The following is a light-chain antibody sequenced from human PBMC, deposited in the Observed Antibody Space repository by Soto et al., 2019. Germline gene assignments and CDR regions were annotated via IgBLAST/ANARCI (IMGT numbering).Light chain of an antibody. CDR1: SSDVGGSNY. V-gene: IGLV2-8*01. CDR3: SAYAGSSNV. Sequence: QSALTQPASVSGSPGQSITISCTGTSSDVGGSNYISWYQQHPGKAPKLMSYEVNKRPSGVPDRFSGSKSGNTASLTVSGLQAEDEAYEYCSAYAGSSNVFGTGTKLTVL. CDR2: EVN. J-gene: IGLJ1*01.